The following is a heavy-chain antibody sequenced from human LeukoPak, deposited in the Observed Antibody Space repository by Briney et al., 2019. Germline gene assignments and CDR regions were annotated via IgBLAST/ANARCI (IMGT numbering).Heavy chain of an antibody. CDR3: ARAPTPYNWNDTPAYFDY. CDR2: IYRGDSDT. CDR1: GNSFNSYW. D-gene: IGHD1-20*01. V-gene: IGHV5-51*01. Sequence: EVLKISCNGSGNSFNSYWIGWGRQRSREVVGLIWIIYRGDSDTRYSPSFQGQVTISADKSISTAYLQWSSLKASDTAMYYRARAPTPYNWNDTPAYFDYWGQGTMVTVSS. J-gene: IGHJ4*02.